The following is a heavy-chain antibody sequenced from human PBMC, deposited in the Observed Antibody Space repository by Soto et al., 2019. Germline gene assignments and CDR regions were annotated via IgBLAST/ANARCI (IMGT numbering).Heavy chain of an antibody. CDR3: ARGSEVVPAAIPYYYYGMDV. V-gene: IGHV3-7*01. J-gene: IGHJ6*02. D-gene: IGHD2-2*02. Sequence: PVGSLRLSCADSGFTFSSYWMSWVRQAPGKGLEWVANIKQDGSEKYYVDSVKGRFTISRDNAKNSLYLQMNSLRAEDTAVYYCARGSEVVPAAIPYYYYGMDVWGQGTTVTVSS. CDR1: GFTFSSYW. CDR2: IKQDGSEK.